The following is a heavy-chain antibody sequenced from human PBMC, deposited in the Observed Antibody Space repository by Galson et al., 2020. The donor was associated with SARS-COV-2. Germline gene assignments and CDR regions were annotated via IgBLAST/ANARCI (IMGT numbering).Heavy chain of an antibody. Sequence: ASVKVSCKASGYTFTGYYMHWVRQAPGQGLEWMGWINPNSGGTNYAQKFQGWVTMTRDTSISTAYMELSRLRSEDTAVYYCATARWELLAGYYYGMDVWGQGTTVTVSS. V-gene: IGHV1-2*04. CDR2: INPNSGGT. CDR1: GYTFTGYY. CDR3: ATARWELLAGYYYGMDV. J-gene: IGHJ6*02. D-gene: IGHD1-26*01.